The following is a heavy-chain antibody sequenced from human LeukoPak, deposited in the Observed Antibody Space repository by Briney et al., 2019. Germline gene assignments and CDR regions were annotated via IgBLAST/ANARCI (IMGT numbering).Heavy chain of an antibody. CDR1: GYSCTSYW. CDR2: IYPGDSNT. CDR3: ARLYYYDSSDYYSGDAFDI. Sequence: GESLKISCKGSGYSCTSYWIGWVRQMPGKGLEWIGLIYPGDSNTRYSPSFQGQVTISADKSISTAFLQWGSLKASDTAIYYCARLYYYDSSDYYSGDAFDIWGHGTMVTVPS. J-gene: IGHJ3*02. V-gene: IGHV5-51*01. D-gene: IGHD3-22*01.